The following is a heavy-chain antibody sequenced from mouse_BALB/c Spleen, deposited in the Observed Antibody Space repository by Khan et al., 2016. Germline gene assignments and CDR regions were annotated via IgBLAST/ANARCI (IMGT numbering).Heavy chain of an antibody. CDR2: INPSTGYT. CDR1: GYTFTSYW. Sequence: QVQLQQSGAELAKPGASVKMSCKASGYTFTSYWMHWVKQRPGQGLEWIGYINPSTGYTEYTQKFKDKATLTADKSSSTAYMQLSSLTSEDSAVYYCARMGYFAYWGQGTLVTVSA. D-gene: IGHD3-1*01. V-gene: IGHV1-7*01. J-gene: IGHJ3*01. CDR3: ARMGYFAY.